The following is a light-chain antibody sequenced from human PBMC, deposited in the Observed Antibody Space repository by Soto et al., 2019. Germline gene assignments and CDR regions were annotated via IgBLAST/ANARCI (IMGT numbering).Light chain of an antibody. V-gene: IGKV3-15*01. CDR1: QSVNSN. Sequence: EIVMTQSPATLSVSPGERATLSCRASQSVNSNLAWYQQKPGQSPRLLIYGASTRATGIAARFSGSGSGTEFTLTISRLQSEDLAVYYCQQYNNWPPWTFGQGTKVEIK. J-gene: IGKJ1*01. CDR3: QQYNNWPPWT. CDR2: GAS.